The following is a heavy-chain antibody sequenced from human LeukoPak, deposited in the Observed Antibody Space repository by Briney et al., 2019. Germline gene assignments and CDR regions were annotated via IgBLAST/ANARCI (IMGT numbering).Heavy chain of an antibody. CDR3: ARGRGPPNTNRDFYYYYYMDV. D-gene: IGHD3-10*01. Sequence: GASVKVSRKTSGYTFTGYYMHWVRQAPGQRFEWMGWINAANGHTKYSQEFQDRITITRDTSATTAYMELSNLRSEDMALYYCARGRGPPNTNRDFYYYYYMDVWGTGTTVTVSS. CDR1: GYTFTGYY. CDR2: INAANGHT. J-gene: IGHJ6*03. V-gene: IGHV1-3*03.